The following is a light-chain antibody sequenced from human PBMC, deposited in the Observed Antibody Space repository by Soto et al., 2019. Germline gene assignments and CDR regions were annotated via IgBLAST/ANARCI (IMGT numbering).Light chain of an antibody. V-gene: IGLV1-44*01. J-gene: IGLJ1*01. CDR2: SIN. CDR1: SSNIGIII. Sequence: QSVLTQPPSASGTPGQRVTISCSGSSSNIGIIILNWYQQLPGTAPKFLIYSINQRPSGVPDRFSGSKSGTSASLAISVLQSEDEADYYCAAWDDSLNGLYVFGTGTKVTVL. CDR3: AAWDDSLNGLYV.